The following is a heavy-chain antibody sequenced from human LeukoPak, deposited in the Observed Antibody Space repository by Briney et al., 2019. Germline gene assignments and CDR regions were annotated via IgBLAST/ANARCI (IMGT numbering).Heavy chain of an antibody. CDR3: AKGLSRPYYYYYMDV. CDR1: GFTFSSYA. V-gene: IGHV3-64*01. CDR2: ISSNGGST. J-gene: IGHJ6*03. Sequence: GGSLRLSCAASGFTFSSYAMHWVRQAPGKGLEYVSAISSNGGSTYYANSVKGRFTISRDNSKNTLYLQMGSLRAEDMAVYYCAKGLSRPYYYYYMDVWGKGTTVTISS.